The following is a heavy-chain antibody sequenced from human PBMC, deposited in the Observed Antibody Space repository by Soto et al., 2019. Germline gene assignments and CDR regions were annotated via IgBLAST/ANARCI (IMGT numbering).Heavy chain of an antibody. CDR1: GYTFTSYA. Sequence: VASVKVSCKASGYTFTSYAMHWVRQAPGQRLEWMGWINAGNGNTKYSQKFQGRVTITRDTSASTAYMELSSLRSEDTAVYYCARIAAAGTYFWFDPWGQGTLVTVSS. CDR2: INAGNGNT. D-gene: IGHD6-13*01. J-gene: IGHJ5*02. CDR3: ARIAAAGTYFWFDP. V-gene: IGHV1-3*01.